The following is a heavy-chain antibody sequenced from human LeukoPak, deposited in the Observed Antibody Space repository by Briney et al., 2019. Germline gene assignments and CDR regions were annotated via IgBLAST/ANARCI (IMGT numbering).Heavy chain of an antibody. CDR1: AFTVSSNY. V-gene: IGHV3-53*01. J-gene: IGHJ4*02. CDR3: ARDAYYYDSSGYYVYFDY. Sequence: WGSLTLSCAASAFTVSSNYMSWVRQAQGKGLEWVSVTYSGGSTYYADSVKGRFTISRDISKNTLYLQMTSLRAEDTAVYYCARDAYYYDSSGYYVYFDYWGQGTLVTVSS. CDR2: TYSGGST. D-gene: IGHD3-22*01.